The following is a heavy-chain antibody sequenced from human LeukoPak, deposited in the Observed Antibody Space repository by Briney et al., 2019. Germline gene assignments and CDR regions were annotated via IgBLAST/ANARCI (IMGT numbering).Heavy chain of an antibody. D-gene: IGHD2-15*01. Sequence: SETLSLTCAVYGGSFSGYYWSWIRQPPGKGLEWIGEINHSGSTNYNPSLKSRVTISVDTSKNQFSLKLSSVTAADTAVYYYARALYCSGGSCYPRAWVRYYFDYWGQGTLVTVSS. CDR2: INHSGST. J-gene: IGHJ4*02. CDR1: GGSFSGYY. V-gene: IGHV4-34*01. CDR3: ARALYCSGGSCYPRAWVRYYFDY.